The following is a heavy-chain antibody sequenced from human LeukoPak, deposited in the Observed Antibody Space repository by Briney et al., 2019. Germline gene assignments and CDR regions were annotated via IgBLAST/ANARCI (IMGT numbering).Heavy chain of an antibody. D-gene: IGHD2-2*01. CDR1: GFTFSSYS. V-gene: IGHV3-21*01. Sequence: GGSLRLSCAASGFTFSSYSMNWVRQAPGKGLEWVSSISSSSSYIYYADSVKGRFTISRDNAKSSLYLQMNSLRAEDTAVYYCARSVVPAAFDYWGQGTLVTVSS. J-gene: IGHJ4*02. CDR3: ARSVVPAAFDY. CDR2: ISSSSSYI.